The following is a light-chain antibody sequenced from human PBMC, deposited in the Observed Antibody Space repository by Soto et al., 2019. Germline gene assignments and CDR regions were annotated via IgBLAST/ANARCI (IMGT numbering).Light chain of an antibody. Sequence: VIWMTQSPSFLSASTGDRVTRSCLVSQGISSYLAWYQQRPGKAPKLLVYDVSSLQSGVPSRFSGSGSGTEFTLTISSLQPDDFATYYCQHYKMYSPWTFGQGTKVDIK. J-gene: IGKJ1*01. V-gene: IGKV1D-8*03. CDR3: QHYKMYSPWT. CDR2: DVS. CDR1: QGISSY.